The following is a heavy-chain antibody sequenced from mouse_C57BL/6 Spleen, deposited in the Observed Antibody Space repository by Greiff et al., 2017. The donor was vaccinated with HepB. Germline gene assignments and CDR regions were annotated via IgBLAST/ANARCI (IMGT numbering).Heavy chain of an antibody. CDR3: AREDY. CDR2: IDPSDSYT. CDR1: GYTFTSYW. J-gene: IGHJ2*01. Sequence: QVQLQQPGAELVMPGASVKLSCKASGYTFTSYWMHWVKQRPGQGLEWIGEIDPSDSYTNYNQKFKGKSTLTVDKSCSTAYMQLTSLTSEDSAVYYCAREDYWGQGTTLTVSS. V-gene: IGHV1-69*01.